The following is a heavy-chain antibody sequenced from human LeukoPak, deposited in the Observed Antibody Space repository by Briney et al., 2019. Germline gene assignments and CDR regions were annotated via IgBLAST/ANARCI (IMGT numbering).Heavy chain of an antibody. D-gene: IGHD3-10*01. V-gene: IGHV3-11*05. CDR1: GFTFSNYH. J-gene: IGHJ4*02. CDR3: ARATSGVASLSAYFDN. CDR2: IRSSGSYT. Sequence: GGSLRLSCAASGFTFSNYHMTWIRQAPGKGLEWVSDIRSSGSYTKYADSVKGRFTMSRDNAKKSVYLQMNSLRAEDTAVYYCARATSGVASLSAYFDNWGQGTLVSVSS.